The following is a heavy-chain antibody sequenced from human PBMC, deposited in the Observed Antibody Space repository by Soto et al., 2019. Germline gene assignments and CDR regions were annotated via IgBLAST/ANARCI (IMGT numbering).Heavy chain of an antibody. D-gene: IGHD3-10*01. V-gene: IGHV4-39*01. Sequence: SATLSLTSTVSGGSISSSSYYWGWIRQPPGKGLEWIGSIYYSGSTYYNPSLKSRVTISVDTSKNQFSLKLSSVTAADTAVYYCASSGVRGRYYYYYYGMDVWGQGTTVT. J-gene: IGHJ6*02. CDR3: ASSGVRGRYYYYYYGMDV. CDR2: IYYSGST. CDR1: GGSISSSSYY.